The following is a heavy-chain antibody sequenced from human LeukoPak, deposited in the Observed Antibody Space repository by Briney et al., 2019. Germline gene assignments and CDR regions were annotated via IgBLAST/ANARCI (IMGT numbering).Heavy chain of an antibody. CDR3: ARETNFYYDSSGYYDY. J-gene: IGHJ4*02. CDR1: GGSISSGDYY. V-gene: IGHV4-30-4*01. CDR2: IYYSGST. D-gene: IGHD3-22*01. Sequence: SETLSLTCTVSGGSISSGDYYWSWIRQPPGKGLEWIGYIYYSGSTYYNPSLKSRVTISVDTSKNQFSLKLSSVTAADTAVYYCARETNFYYDSSGYYDYWGQGTLVTVSS.